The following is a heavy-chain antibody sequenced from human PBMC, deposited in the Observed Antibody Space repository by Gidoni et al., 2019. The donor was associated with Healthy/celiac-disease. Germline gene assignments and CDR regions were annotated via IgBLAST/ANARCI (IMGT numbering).Heavy chain of an antibody. D-gene: IGHD3-16*01. Sequence: EVQLVESGGSLVQPGGSLRLSCAASGFPFSSYSMNWVRQAPGKGLEWVSYISSSSSTIYYADSVKGRFTISRDNAKNSLYLQMNSLRAEDTAVYYCARDGGRGYYYGMDVWGQGTTVTVSS. CDR2: ISSSSSTI. J-gene: IGHJ6*02. V-gene: IGHV3-48*01. CDR3: ARDGGRGYYYGMDV. CDR1: GFPFSSYS.